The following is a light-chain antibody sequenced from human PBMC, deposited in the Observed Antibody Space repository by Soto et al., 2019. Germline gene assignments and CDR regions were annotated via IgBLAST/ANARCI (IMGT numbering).Light chain of an antibody. Sequence: PGERATLSCRASQSVHNNYLAWYQPRLGQPPRLVISIASNRATGISDRFSGSGSGTDFILTISRLEPEDSAVYYCLQYGGLPLTFGGGTKVEI. CDR1: QSVHNNY. V-gene: IGKV3-20*01. CDR3: LQYGGLPLT. CDR2: IAS. J-gene: IGKJ4*01.